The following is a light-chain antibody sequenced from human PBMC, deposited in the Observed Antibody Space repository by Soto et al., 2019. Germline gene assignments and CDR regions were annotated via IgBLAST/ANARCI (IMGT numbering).Light chain of an antibody. CDR2: AAS. J-gene: IGKJ3*01. CDR3: QQYNSYPFT. CDR1: QDISNY. Sequence: DIQMTQSPSSLSASVGDRVTITCRASQDISNYLAWFQQKPGRPPKSLIYAASSLQSGVPSKFSGSGSGTDFTLTISRLQPEDFATYFCQQYNSYPFTVGPGTKVDVK. V-gene: IGKV1-16*02.